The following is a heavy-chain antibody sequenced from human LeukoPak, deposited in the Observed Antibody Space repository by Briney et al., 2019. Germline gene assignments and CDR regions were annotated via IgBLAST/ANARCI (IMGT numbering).Heavy chain of an antibody. CDR3: ARQLLWFGEDYFDY. D-gene: IGHD3-10*01. CDR2: IYHSGST. J-gene: IGHJ4*02. CDR1: GYSISSGYY. V-gene: IGHV4-38-2*01. Sequence: SETLSLTCAVSGYSISSGYYWGWIRQPPGKGLEWIGSIYHSGSTYYNPSLKSRVTMSVDTSKNQFSLKLSSVTAADTAVYYCARQLLWFGEDYFDYWGQGTLVTVSS.